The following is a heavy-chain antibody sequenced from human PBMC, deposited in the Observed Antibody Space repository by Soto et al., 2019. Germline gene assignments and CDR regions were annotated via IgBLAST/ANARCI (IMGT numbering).Heavy chain of an antibody. CDR2: ISSSSSTI. D-gene: IGHD1-26*01. CDR3: ARVDPRGVGAFDY. J-gene: IGHJ4*02. CDR1: GFTFSSYS. Sequence: EVQLVESGGGLVQPGGSLRLSCAASGFTFSSYSINWVRQAPGKGLEWVSYISSSSSTIYYADAVKGRFTISRDNAKNALYLQMNSLRDEDTAVYYCARVDPRGVGAFDYWGQGTLVTASS. V-gene: IGHV3-48*02.